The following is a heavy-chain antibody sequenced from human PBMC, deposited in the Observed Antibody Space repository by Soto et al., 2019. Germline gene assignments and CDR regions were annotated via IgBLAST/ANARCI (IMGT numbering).Heavy chain of an antibody. CDR2: IYYSGST. J-gene: IGHJ4*02. CDR1: GGSISSSSYY. D-gene: IGHD3-9*01. V-gene: IGHV4-39*01. Sequence: PSETLSLTCTVSGGSISSSSYYWGWIRQPPGKGLEWIGSIYYSGSTYYNPSLKSRVTISVDTSKNQFSLKLSSVTAADTAVYYCARHNQVRSVLRYFDWLPDDYWGQGTLVTVSS. CDR3: ARHNQVRSVLRYFDWLPDDY.